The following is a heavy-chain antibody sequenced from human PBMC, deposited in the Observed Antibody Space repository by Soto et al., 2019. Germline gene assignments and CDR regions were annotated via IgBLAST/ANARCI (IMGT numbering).Heavy chain of an antibody. CDR1: GGSISSYY. V-gene: IGHV4-59*01. J-gene: IGHJ4*02. Sequence: SETLSLTCTVSGGSISSYYWSWIRQSPGKGLEWIGYIYYSGSTNYNPSLKSRVTISVDTSKNQFSLKLSSVTAADTAVYYCARVGVTIFGVVIFDYWGQGTLVTVSS. D-gene: IGHD3-3*01. CDR3: ARVGVTIFGVVIFDY. CDR2: IYYSGST.